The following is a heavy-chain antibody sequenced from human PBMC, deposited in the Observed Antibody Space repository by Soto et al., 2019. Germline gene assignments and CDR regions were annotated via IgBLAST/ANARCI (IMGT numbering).Heavy chain of an antibody. CDR3: ASTNVDTAMENYYYYGMDV. D-gene: IGHD5-18*01. CDR1: GGSISSYY. CDR2: IYYSGST. J-gene: IGHJ6*02. V-gene: IGHV4-59*01. Sequence: SETLSLTCTVSGGSISSYYWSWIRQPPGKGLEWIGYIYYSGSTNYNPSLKSRVAISVDTSKNQFSLKLSSVTAADTAVYYCASTNVDTAMENYYYYGMDVWGQGTTVTVSS.